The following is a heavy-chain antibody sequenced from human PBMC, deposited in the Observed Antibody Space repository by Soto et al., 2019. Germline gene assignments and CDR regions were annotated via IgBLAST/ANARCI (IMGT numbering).Heavy chain of an antibody. CDR3: AYSGSPRTYYYGMDV. CDR1: GYTFTSYA. CDR2: INAGNGNT. J-gene: IGHJ6*02. D-gene: IGHD6-6*01. Sequence: ASVKVSCKASGYTFTSYAMHWVRQAPGQRLEWMGWINAGNGNTKYSQKFQGRVTITRDTSASTAYMELSSLRSEDTAVYYCAYSGSPRTYYYGMDVWGQGTTVTVSS. V-gene: IGHV1-3*01.